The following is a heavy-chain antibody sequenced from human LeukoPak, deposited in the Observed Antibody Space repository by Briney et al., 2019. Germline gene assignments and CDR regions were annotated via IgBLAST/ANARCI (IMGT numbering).Heavy chain of an antibody. CDR2: IYYSGST. CDR3: ARATVSFTVTPGH. Sequence: PSETLSLTCTVSGGSISSYYWSWIRQPPGKGLEWIGYIYYSGSTYYNPSLKSRLIISVDTSKNQFSLKLSSVTAADTAVYYCARATVSFTVTPGHWGQGTQVTVSP. V-gene: IGHV4-30-4*01. D-gene: IGHD4-17*01. CDR1: GGSISSYY. J-gene: IGHJ4*02.